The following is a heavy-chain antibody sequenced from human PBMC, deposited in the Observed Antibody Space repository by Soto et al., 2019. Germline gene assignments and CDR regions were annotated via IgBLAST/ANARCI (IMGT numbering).Heavy chain of an antibody. J-gene: IGHJ5*02. Sequence: SETLSLTCTVSGGSISSYYWSWIRQPPGKELEWIGYIYYSGSTNYNPSLKSRVTISVDTSKNQFSLKLSSVTAADTAVYYCARHIREYGYCTWFDPWCQGTLVTVSS. CDR2: IYYSGST. V-gene: IGHV4-59*08. D-gene: IGHD3-3*01. CDR3: ARHIREYGYCTWFDP. CDR1: GGSISSYY.